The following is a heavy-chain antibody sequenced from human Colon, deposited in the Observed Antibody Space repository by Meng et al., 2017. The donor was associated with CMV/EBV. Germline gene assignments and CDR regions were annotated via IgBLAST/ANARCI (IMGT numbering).Heavy chain of an antibody. V-gene: IGHV1-2*02. J-gene: IGHJ5*02. CDR2: INSISGDT. CDR1: GYTFTDYY. Sequence: QVQLVQSVAEVKNPGASVKFACKTSGYTFTDYYIHWVRQAPGQCPEWMGWINSISGDTNYAQKFQGRVTMTRDTSITTAYMELNSLKSDDTAVYYCGRDRHLDPWGQGTLVTVSS. D-gene: IGHD3-3*02. CDR3: GRDRHLDP.